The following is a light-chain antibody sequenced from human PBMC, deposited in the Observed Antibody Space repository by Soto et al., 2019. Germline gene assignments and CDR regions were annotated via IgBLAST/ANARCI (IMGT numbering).Light chain of an antibody. V-gene: IGLV2-14*03. Sequence: QSVLTQPASVSGSPGQSITISCTGTSSDVGSYNLVSWYQHHPGKVPKLIIFDVNNRPSGISNRFSGSKSDNTASLTISGLQAEDEADYYCTSYTNSGTYILGTGTKVTVL. CDR1: SSDVGSYNL. CDR2: DVN. CDR3: TSYTNSGTYI. J-gene: IGLJ1*01.